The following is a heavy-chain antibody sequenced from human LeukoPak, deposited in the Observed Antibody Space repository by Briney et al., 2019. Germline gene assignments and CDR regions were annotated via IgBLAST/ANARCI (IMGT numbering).Heavy chain of an antibody. V-gene: IGHV4-61*01. CDR2: IYYSGST. Sequence: SETLSLTCTVSGGSISSSSYYWSWIRQPPGKGLEWIGYIYYSGSTNYNPSLKSRVTISVDTSKNQFSLKLSSVTAADTAVYYCARDWYSSSSGYYYYGMDVWGQGTTVTVSS. J-gene: IGHJ6*02. CDR1: GGSISSSSYY. CDR3: ARDWYSSSSGYYYYGMDV. D-gene: IGHD6-6*01.